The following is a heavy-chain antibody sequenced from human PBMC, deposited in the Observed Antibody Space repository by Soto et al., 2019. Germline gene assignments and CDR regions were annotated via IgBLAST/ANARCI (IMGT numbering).Heavy chain of an antibody. J-gene: IGHJ5*02. CDR3: AREYCGGDCYSRFRWFDP. CDR1: GGSISSGGYY. Sequence: PSETLSLTCTVSGGSISSGGYYWSWIRQHPGKGLEWIGYIYYSGSTYYNPSLKSRVTISVDTSKNQSSLKLSSVTAADTAVYYCAREYCGGDCYSRFRWFDPWGQGTLVTVSS. CDR2: IYYSGST. V-gene: IGHV4-31*03. D-gene: IGHD2-21*02.